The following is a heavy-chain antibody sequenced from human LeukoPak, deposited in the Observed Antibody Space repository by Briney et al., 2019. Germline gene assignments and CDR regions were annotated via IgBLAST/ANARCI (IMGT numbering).Heavy chain of an antibody. D-gene: IGHD1-26*01. CDR1: GFTFSSYA. CDR2: ISGSGGST. CDR3: AKSGRWEFTRCYFDY. J-gene: IGHJ4*02. V-gene: IGHV3-23*01. Sequence: PGGSLRLSCAASGFTFSSYAMSWVRQAPGKGLEWVSAISGSGGSTYYADSVKGRFTISRDNSKNTLYLQMNSLRAEDTAVYYCAKSGRWEFTRCYFDYWGQGTLVTVSS.